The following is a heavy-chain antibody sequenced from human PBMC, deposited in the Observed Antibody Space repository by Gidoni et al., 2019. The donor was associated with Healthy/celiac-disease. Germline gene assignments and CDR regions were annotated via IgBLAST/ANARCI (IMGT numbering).Heavy chain of an antibody. J-gene: IGHJ3*02. Sequence: QVQLVESGGGVVQPGRSLRLSCAASGFTFSSYGMHLVRQAPGKGLEWVAVISYDGSNKYYADSVKGRLTISRDNSKNTLYLKMNSLRAEETAVYYCAKMVPLALGWEGAPGGDAFDIWGQGTMVTVSS. CDR1: GFTFSSYG. V-gene: IGHV3-30*18. CDR2: ISYDGSNK. CDR3: AKMVPLALGWEGAPGGDAFDI. D-gene: IGHD6-19*01.